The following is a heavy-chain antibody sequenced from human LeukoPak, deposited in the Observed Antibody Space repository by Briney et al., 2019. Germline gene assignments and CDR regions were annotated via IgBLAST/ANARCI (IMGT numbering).Heavy chain of an antibody. CDR3: AKGIYCSGGSCLILAYYFDY. J-gene: IGHJ4*02. CDR2: IGGSGGST. CDR1: GFTFSSYA. V-gene: IGHV3-23*01. Sequence: PGGSLRPSCAASGFTFSSYAMSWVRQAPGKGLEWVSTIGGSGGSTYYADSVEGRFTISRDNSKNTLYLQMNSLRAEDTAVYYCAKGIYCSGGSCLILAYYFDYWGQGTLVTVSS. D-gene: IGHD2-15*01.